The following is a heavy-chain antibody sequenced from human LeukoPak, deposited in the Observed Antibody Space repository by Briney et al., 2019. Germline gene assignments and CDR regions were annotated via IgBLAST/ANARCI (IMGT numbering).Heavy chain of an antibody. V-gene: IGHV1-2*02. D-gene: IGHD7-27*01. Sequence: ASVKVSCKASGYSLTDYYIHWVRQAPAQGLEWMGWIKPNSGDTNYVEKFQGRVTMTRDTSISTAYMELSRLSSDDTAVYYCATFDQDWGTFHYWGQGTLVTVSS. J-gene: IGHJ4*02. CDR2: IKPNSGDT. CDR3: ATFDQDWGTFHY. CDR1: GYSLTDYY.